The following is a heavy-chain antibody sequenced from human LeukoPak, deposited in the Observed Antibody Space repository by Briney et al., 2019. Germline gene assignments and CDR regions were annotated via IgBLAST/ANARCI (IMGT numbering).Heavy chain of an antibody. Sequence: GGSLRLSCAASGFSFSSYGMHWVRQAPGKGLEWVAVIWYDGSNKYYADSVKGRFTISRDNSKNTLYLQMNSLRAEDTAVYYCARGGNSSSWYPLGYWGQGTLVTVSS. CDR3: ARGGNSSSWYPLGY. V-gene: IGHV3-33*01. CDR1: GFSFSSYG. CDR2: IWYDGSNK. D-gene: IGHD6-13*01. J-gene: IGHJ4*02.